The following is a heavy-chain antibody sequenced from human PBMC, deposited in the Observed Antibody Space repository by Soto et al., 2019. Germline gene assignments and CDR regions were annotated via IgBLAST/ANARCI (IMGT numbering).Heavy chain of an antibody. CDR2: IYYSGST. J-gene: IGHJ4*02. CDR3: ASSGYSSGWRTPYYFDY. V-gene: IGHV4-59*01. CDR1: GVSISSYY. D-gene: IGHD6-19*01. Sequence: SETLSLTCTVSGVSISSYYWSWIRQPPGKGLEWIGYIYYSGSTNYNPSLKSRVTISVDTSKNQFSLKLSSVTAADTAVYYCASSGYSSGWRTPYYFDYWGQGTLVTVSS.